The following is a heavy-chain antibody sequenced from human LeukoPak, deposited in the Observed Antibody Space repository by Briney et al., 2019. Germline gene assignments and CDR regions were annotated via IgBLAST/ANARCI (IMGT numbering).Heavy chain of an antibody. CDR3: AKGGSSLGLYYFDY. J-gene: IGHJ4*02. V-gene: IGHV3-23*01. CDR1: GFTFSTYG. CDR2: ISGSGTTA. D-gene: IGHD6-13*01. Sequence: GGSLRLSCAASGFTFSTYGMNWVRQAPGKGLEWVSAISGSGTTAYYADSVRGRFTTSRDNSKNTLYLQMNSLRAEGTAVYYCAKGGSSLGLYYFDYWGQGTLVTVSS.